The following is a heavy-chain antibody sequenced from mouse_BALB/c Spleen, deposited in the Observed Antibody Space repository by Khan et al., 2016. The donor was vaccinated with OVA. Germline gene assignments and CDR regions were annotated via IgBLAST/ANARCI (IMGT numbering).Heavy chain of an antibody. Sequence: EVQLQESGPGLVKPSQSLSLTCTVTGYSITSNYAWNWIRQFPGNKLERMGYISYSGSTRYNPSLKSRISITRDTSKNQFFLQLSSVTTEDTPTHNCTRGKYYGYAMDHWGQGTSGTVTS. CDR3: TRGKYYGYAMDH. D-gene: IGHD1-1*01. J-gene: IGHJ4*01. V-gene: IGHV3-2*02. CDR1: GYSITSNYA. CDR2: ISYSGST.